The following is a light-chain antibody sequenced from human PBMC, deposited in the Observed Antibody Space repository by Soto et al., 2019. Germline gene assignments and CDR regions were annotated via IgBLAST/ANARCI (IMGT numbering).Light chain of an antibody. Sequence: EIVLTQSPGTLSLSPGETATLSCRASETVDTSSLGWYQQKPDRAPSLLIYSASRRATGIPDRFDASGSATDFTLTISRLEPEDFAVYYCHQYGSSPLTFGGGTKVEI. V-gene: IGKV3-20*01. CDR3: HQYGSSPLT. CDR2: SAS. J-gene: IGKJ4*01. CDR1: ETVDTSS.